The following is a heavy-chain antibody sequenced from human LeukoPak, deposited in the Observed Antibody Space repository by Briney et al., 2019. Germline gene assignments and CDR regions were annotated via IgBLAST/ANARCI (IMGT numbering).Heavy chain of an antibody. J-gene: IGHJ4*02. CDR2: IYWNDDK. CDR1: GFPLSTSGVG. D-gene: IGHD4-17*01. CDR3: AHFGHYGDYVGFDY. V-gene: IGHV2-5*01. Sequence: SGPTLVNPTQTLTLTCTFSGFPLSTSGVGVGWIRQPPGKALEWLALIYWNDDKRYSPSLKSRLTITKDTSKNQVVLTMTNMDPVDTATYYCAHFGHYGDYVGFDYWGQGTLVTVSS.